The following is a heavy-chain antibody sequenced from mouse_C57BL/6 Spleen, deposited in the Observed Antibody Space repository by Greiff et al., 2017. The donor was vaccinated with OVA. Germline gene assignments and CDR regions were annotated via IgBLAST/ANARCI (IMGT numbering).Heavy chain of an antibody. Sequence: VQLQQSGAELVRPGASVKLSCTASGFNINDYYMHWVKQRPEQGLEWIVWIDPENGNTKYASKFKGKATITADTSSNTAYLQLSSLTSEDTAVYYCATSNDNVFDYWGQGTTLTVSS. CDR2: IDPENGNT. V-gene: IGHV14-4*01. D-gene: IGHD2-4*01. J-gene: IGHJ2*01. CDR1: GFNINDYY. CDR3: ATSNDNVFDY.